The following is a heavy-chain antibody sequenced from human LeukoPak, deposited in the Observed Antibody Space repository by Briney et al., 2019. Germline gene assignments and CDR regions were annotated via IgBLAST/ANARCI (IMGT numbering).Heavy chain of an antibody. D-gene: IGHD3-10*01. CDR1: GFTFSSYS. CDR2: ISSSSYI. CDR3: ARDHYWFGELNFDY. V-gene: IGHV3-21*01. J-gene: IGHJ4*02. Sequence: PGGSLRLSCAASGFTFSSYSMNWVRQAPGKGLEWVSSISSSSYIYYADSVKGRFTISRDNANNSLYLQMNSLRAEDTAVYYCARDHYWFGELNFDYWGQGTLVTVSS.